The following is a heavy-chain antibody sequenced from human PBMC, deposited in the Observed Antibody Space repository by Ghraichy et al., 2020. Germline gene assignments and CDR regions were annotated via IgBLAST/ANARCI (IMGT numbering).Heavy chain of an antibody. CDR1: GYTFTSYD. V-gene: IGHV1-8*01. CDR3: ARVGSYFSVDY. J-gene: IGHJ4*02. CDR2: ANPNSGYT. Sequence: ASVKVSCKASGYTFTSYDINWVRQATGQGLEWMGRANPNSGYTGYAQKFQGRVTMTRNTSISTAYLELSSLRSEDTAVYYCARVGSYFSVDYWGQGTLVTVSS. D-gene: IGHD3-10*01.